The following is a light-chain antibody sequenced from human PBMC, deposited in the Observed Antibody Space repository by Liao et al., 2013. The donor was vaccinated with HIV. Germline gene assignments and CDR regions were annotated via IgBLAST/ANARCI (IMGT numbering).Light chain of an antibody. CDR3: QTWDRSLGV. V-gene: IGLV3-21*01. Sequence: SYVLTQPPSVSVAPGKTARITCGGNNIGSKSVHWYQQKPGQAPVLVIYYDTERPSGVPERMSGSKSGNTATLTISRVDAGDEADYYCQTWDRSLGVFGTGTKVTVL. CDR2: YDT. CDR1: NIGSKS. J-gene: IGLJ1*01.